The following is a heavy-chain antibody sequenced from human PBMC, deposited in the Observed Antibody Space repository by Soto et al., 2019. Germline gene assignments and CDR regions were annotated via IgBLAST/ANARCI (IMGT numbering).Heavy chain of an antibody. CDR1: GFTFSSYS. D-gene: IGHD6-13*01. CDR2: ISSSSSYI. V-gene: IGHV3-21*01. Sequence: LRLSCAVSGFTFSSYSMNWVRQAPGKGLEWVSSISSSSSYIYYADSVKGRFTISRDNAKNSLYLQMNSLRAEDTAVYYCARGHSSTRSWFDPWGQGTLVTVSS. CDR3: ARGHSSTRSWFDP. J-gene: IGHJ5*02.